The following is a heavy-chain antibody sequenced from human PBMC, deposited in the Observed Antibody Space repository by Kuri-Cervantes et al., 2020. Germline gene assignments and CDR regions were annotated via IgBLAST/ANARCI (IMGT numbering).Heavy chain of an antibody. CDR1: GFTFSSYG. Sequence: GESLKISCAASGFTFSSYGMHLVRQAPGKGLEWVANIKQDGSEKYYVDSVKGRFTISRDNAKNSLYLQMNSLRAEDTAVYYCARGFGFSCYWWGRGTLVTVS. CDR3: ARGFGFSCYW. J-gene: IGHJ4*02. D-gene: IGHD3-22*01. V-gene: IGHV3-7*03. CDR2: IKQDGSEK.